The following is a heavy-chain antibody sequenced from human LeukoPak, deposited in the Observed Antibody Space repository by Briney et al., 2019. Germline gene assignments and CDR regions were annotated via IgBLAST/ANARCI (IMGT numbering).Heavy chain of an antibody. D-gene: IGHD4-17*01. J-gene: IGHJ4*02. Sequence: PGGSLRLSCAASGFTFSSYAMHWVRQAPGKGLEWVAVISYDGSNKYYADSVKGRFTISRDNSKNTLYLQMNSLRAEDTAVYYCANLYGDRGYWGQGTLVTVSS. CDR3: ANLYGDRGY. CDR1: GFTFSSYA. CDR2: ISYDGSNK. V-gene: IGHV3-30-3*01.